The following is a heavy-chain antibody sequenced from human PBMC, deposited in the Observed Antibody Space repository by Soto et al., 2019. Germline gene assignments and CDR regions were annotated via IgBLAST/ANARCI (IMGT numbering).Heavy chain of an antibody. Sequence: SETLSLTCTVSGGSISSYYWSWIRQPPGKGLEWIGYIYYSGSTNYNPSLKSRVTISVDTSKNQFSLKLSSVTAADTAVYYCARLRVNWGLDTRPYYFDYWGHGTLVTVSS. V-gene: IGHV4-59*01. J-gene: IGHJ4*01. CDR3: ARLRVNWGLDTRPYYFDY. CDR1: GGSISSYY. CDR2: IYYSGST. D-gene: IGHD7-27*01.